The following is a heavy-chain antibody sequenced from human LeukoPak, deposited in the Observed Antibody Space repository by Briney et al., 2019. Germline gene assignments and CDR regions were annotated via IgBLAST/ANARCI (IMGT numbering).Heavy chain of an antibody. CDR3: ARGHLGIFWFDP. J-gene: IGHJ5*02. D-gene: IGHD7-27*01. CDR2: IYYSGST. V-gene: IGHV4-59*01. Sequence: SETLSLTCTVFGSSISSYYRSWIRQPPGKGLEWIGYIYYSGSTNCNPSLKSRVTISVDTSKNQFSLKLNSVTAADTAVYYRARGHLGIFWFDPWGQGTLVTVSS. CDR1: GSSISSYY.